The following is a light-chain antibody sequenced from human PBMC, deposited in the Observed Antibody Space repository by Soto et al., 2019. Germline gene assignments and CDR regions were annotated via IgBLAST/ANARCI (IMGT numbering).Light chain of an antibody. J-gene: IGLJ2*01. CDR3: GSWDDSLDGPV. CDR1: SSNIGGNS. CDR2: DDN. Sequence: QSVLTQPPSVSAAPGQKVTISCSGSSSNIGGNSVSWYQQLPGTAPKLLIYDDNKRPSGIPDRFSGSKSGTSATLGITGFQTGDEADYYCGSWDDSLDGPVFGGGTQLTVL. V-gene: IGLV1-51*01.